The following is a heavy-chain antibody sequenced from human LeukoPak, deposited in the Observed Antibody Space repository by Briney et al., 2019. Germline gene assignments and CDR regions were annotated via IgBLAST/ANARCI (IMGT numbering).Heavy chain of an antibody. CDR1: GFTFSSYA. D-gene: IGHD6-13*01. CDR3: VKDPPSLGIAAAGRVVY. J-gene: IGHJ4*02. V-gene: IGHV3-64D*06. CDR2: ISSNGGST. Sequence: GGSLRLSCSASGFTFSSYAMHWVRQAPGKGLEYVSAISSNGGSTYYADSVKGRFTISRDNTNNTLYLQMSSLRAEDTAVYYCVKDPPSLGIAAAGRVVYWGQGTLVSVSS.